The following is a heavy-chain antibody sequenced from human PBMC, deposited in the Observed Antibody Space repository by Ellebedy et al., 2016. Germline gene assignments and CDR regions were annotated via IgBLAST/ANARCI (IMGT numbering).Heavy chain of an antibody. J-gene: IGHJ4*02. V-gene: IGHV4-39*07. CDR1: GGSISSTVYY. CDR2: THSSGST. D-gene: IGHD3-9*01. Sequence: SETLSLXXTVSGGSISSTVYYWGWIRQPPGKGLEWIGTTHSSGSTYYNPSLKSRVTISADTSKNQFSLKLNSVTAADTAVYYCATVKGFTTGSYDRGHDYWGQGALVTVSS. CDR3: ATVKGFTTGSYDRGHDY.